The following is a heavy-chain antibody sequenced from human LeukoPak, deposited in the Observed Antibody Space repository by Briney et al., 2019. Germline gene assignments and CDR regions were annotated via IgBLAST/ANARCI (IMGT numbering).Heavy chain of an antibody. Sequence: NPSETLSLTCAVYGGSFSGYYWSWIRQPPGKGLEWIGEINHSGSTNYNPSLKSRVTISVDKSKNQFSLKLSSVTAADTAVYYCARDLPAGIAVAGTEAAFDIWGQGTMVTVSS. V-gene: IGHV4-34*01. CDR3: ARDLPAGIAVAGTEAAFDI. J-gene: IGHJ3*02. D-gene: IGHD6-19*01. CDR2: INHSGST. CDR1: GGSFSGYY.